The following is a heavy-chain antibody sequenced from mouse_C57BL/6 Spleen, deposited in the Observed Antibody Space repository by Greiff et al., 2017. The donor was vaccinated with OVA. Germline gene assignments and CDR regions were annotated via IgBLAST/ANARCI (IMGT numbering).Heavy chain of an antibody. V-gene: IGHV5-9-1*02. J-gene: IGHJ3*01. Sequence: EVHLVESGEGLVKPGGSLKLSCAASGFTFSSYAMSWVRQTPEKRLEWVAYISSGGDYIYYADTVKGRFTISRDNARNTLYLQMSSLKSEDTAMYYCTRTAQATWFAYWGQGTLVTVSA. D-gene: IGHD3-2*02. CDR2: ISSGGDYI. CDR1: GFTFSSYA. CDR3: TRTAQATWFAY.